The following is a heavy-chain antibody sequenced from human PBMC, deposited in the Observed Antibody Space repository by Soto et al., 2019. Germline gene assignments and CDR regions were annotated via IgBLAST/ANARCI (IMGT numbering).Heavy chain of an antibody. J-gene: IGHJ6*02. Sequence: PGGSLRLSCAVSGFIFSDHYMDWVRQAPGKGLEWVGRTGDKANSYTVQYAASVKGRFIISRDDSRNSLYLQMNSLKNDDTAVYYCTRERYHYGLDVWGQGTTVTVSS. V-gene: IGHV3-72*01. CDR2: TGDKANSYTV. CDR3: TRERYHYGLDV. CDR1: GFIFSDHY.